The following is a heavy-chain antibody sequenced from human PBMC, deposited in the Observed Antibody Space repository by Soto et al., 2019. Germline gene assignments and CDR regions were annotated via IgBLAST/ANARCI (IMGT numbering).Heavy chain of an antibody. V-gene: IGHV4-39*01. Sequence: SETMSLTCTVSGGSISSSSYYWGWIRQPPGKGLEWIGSIYYSGSTYYNPSLKSRVTISVDTSKNQFSLKLSSVTAADTAVYYCARPSIAARPMTGGGHWFDPWGQGTLVTVPQ. CDR1: GGSISSSSYY. CDR2: IYYSGST. J-gene: IGHJ5*02. D-gene: IGHD6-6*01. CDR3: ARPSIAARPMTGGGHWFDP.